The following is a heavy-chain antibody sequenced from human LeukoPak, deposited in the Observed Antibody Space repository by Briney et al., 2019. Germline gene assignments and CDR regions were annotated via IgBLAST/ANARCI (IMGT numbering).Heavy chain of an antibody. CDR2: IYTSGST. CDR3: ARLRYSSSSNYYMDV. D-gene: IGHD6-6*01. CDR1: GGSICGYY. J-gene: IGHJ6*03. Sequence: PSETLSLTCTVSGGSICGYYWNWIRQPPGKGLEYIGYIYTSGSTNYNPSLKSRAAISVDISKNQFSLKLSSVTAADTAVYYCARLRYSSSSNYYMDVWGKGTTVTVSS. V-gene: IGHV4-4*09.